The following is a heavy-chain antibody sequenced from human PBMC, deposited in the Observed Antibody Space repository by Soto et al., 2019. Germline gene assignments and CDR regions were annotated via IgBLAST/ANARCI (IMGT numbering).Heavy chain of an antibody. CDR2: IYYSGST. CDR1: GGSISSSSYY. V-gene: IGHV4-39*01. D-gene: IGHD6-19*01. J-gene: IGHJ4*02. CDR3: ARHAGWSLESDFDY. Sequence: SETLSLTCTVSGGSISSSSYYRGWIRQPPGKGLEWIGSIYYSGSTYYNPSLKSRVTISVDTSKNQFSLKLSSVTAADTAVYYCARHAGWSLESDFDYWGQGTLVTVSS.